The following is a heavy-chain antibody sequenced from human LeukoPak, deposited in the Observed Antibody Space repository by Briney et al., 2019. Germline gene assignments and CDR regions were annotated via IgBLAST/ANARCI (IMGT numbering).Heavy chain of an antibody. CDR1: GFTFSNSD. V-gene: IGHV3-21*01. Sequence: GGSLRLSCATSGFTFSNSDMNWVRQAPGKGLEWVSSITTTSSYIYYADSVKGRFTISRDNAKNSLYLQMNSLRAEDTAVYYCASISSPFGDYWGQGTLVTVSS. CDR3: ASISSPFGDY. J-gene: IGHJ4*02. CDR2: ITTTSSYI. D-gene: IGHD3-10*01.